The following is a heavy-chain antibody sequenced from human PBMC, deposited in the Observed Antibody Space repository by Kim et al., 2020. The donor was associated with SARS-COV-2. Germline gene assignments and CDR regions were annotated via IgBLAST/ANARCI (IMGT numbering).Heavy chain of an antibody. D-gene: IGHD6-19*01. V-gene: IGHV3-30*07. CDR3: AREAGHNAWYFDY. Sequence: YAESVKGRFTVSRDNSKNTMYLQINSLGVEDTTIYYCAREAGHNAWYFDYWGQGTLVAVSS. J-gene: IGHJ4*02.